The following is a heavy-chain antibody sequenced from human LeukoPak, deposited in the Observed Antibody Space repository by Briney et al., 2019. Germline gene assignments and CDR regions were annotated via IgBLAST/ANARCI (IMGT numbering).Heavy chain of an antibody. CDR3: ARVSYYYYYMDV. Sequence: SETLSLTCAVYGGSFSGYYWSWIRQPPGKGLEWIGEINHSGSTNYNPSLKSRVTISVVTSKNQFSLKVSSVTDADTAVYYCARVSYYYYYMDVWGKGTTVTVSS. V-gene: IGHV4-34*01. CDR1: GGSFSGYY. J-gene: IGHJ6*03. CDR2: INHSGST.